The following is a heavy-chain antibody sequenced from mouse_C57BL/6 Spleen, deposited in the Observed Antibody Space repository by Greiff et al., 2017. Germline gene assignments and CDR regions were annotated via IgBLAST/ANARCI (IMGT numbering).Heavy chain of an antibody. CDR3: ASLYWYFDV. CDR1: GYTFTSYW. Sequence: QVQLQQPGAELVRPGSSVKLSCKASGYTFTSYWMHWVKQRPIQGLEWIGNIDPSASETLYNQKFKDKATLTVDKSSSTAYMQLSSLTTEDSAGDYCASLYWYFDVWGTGTTVSVSS. V-gene: IGHV1-52*01. CDR2: IDPSASET. J-gene: IGHJ1*03.